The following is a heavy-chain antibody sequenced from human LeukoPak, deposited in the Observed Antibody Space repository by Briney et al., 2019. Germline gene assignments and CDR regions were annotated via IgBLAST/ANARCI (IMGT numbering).Heavy chain of an antibody. CDR3: ARVGYSSPLI. CDR1: GYSISSGYY. Sequence: SETLSLTCTVSGYSISSGYYWGWIRQPPGKGLEWVGSIYHSGSTYYNPSLQSRVTISVDTSKNHFSLKLSSETAADTAVYYCARVGYSSPLIWGQGTMVTVSS. D-gene: IGHD6-13*01. CDR2: IYHSGST. V-gene: IGHV4-38-2*02. J-gene: IGHJ3*02.